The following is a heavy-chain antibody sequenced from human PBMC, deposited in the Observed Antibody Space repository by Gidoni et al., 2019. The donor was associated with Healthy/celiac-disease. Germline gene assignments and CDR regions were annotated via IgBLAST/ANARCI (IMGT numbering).Heavy chain of an antibody. Sequence: EVQLVESGGGLVQPGGSLRLSCAASGFTFSSYEMNWVRQAPGKGLEWVSYISSSGSTIYYADSVKGRFTISRDNAKNSLYLQMNSLRAEDTAVYYCARDDRDYYDSSGYSSDYWGQGTLVTVSS. V-gene: IGHV3-48*03. J-gene: IGHJ4*02. CDR2: ISSSGSTI. CDR3: ARDDRDYYDSSGYSSDY. D-gene: IGHD3-22*01. CDR1: GFTFSSYE.